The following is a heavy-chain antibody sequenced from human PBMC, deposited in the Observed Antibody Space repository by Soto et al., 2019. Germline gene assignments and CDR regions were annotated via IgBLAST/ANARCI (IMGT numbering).Heavy chain of an antibody. CDR1: GGSISSGDYY. J-gene: IGHJ5*02. Sequence: SETLSLTCTVSGGSISSGDYYWSWIRQPPGKGLEWIGYIYYSGSTYYNPSLKSRVTISVDTSKNQFSLKLSSVTAEDTAVYYCAKDPQGRGWFDPWGHGTLVTVSS. V-gene: IGHV4-30-4*01. CDR2: IYYSGST. CDR3: AKDPQGRGWFDP.